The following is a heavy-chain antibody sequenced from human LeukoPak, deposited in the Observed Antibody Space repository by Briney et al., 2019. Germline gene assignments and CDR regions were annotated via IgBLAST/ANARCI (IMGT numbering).Heavy chain of an antibody. Sequence: SETLSLTCTVSGGSISSYYWSWIRQPPGKGLEWIGYIYYSGSTNYNPSLKSRVTISVDTSNNQLSLKLSSVTAADTAVYYCARDTGYTYGYFYYYGMDVWGQGTTVTVSS. V-gene: IGHV4-59*01. J-gene: IGHJ6*02. CDR3: ARDTGYTYGYFYYYGMDV. CDR1: GGSISSYY. CDR2: IYYSGST. D-gene: IGHD5-18*01.